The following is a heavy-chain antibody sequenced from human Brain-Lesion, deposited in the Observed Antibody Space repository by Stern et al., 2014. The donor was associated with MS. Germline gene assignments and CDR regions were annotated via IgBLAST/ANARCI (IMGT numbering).Heavy chain of an antibody. CDR1: GFTFSTYW. J-gene: IGHJ6*02. CDR3: TRDCGHASCSLPYYYYGMDV. V-gene: IGHV3-7*01. CDR2: IKQDGSEE. D-gene: IGHD2-15*01. Sequence: VQLVESGGGLVQPGGSLRLSCAASGFTFSTYWMRWVRQAPGKGLEWVANIKQDGSEEYYVDSVKGRFTISRDNAKRSLYLQMNSLRAEDTAVYYCTRDCGHASCSLPYYYYGMDVWGQGTAVTVSS.